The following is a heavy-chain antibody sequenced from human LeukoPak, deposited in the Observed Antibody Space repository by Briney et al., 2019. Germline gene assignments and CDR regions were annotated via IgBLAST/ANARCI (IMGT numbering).Heavy chain of an antibody. J-gene: IGHJ3*02. CDR2: INPNSGGT. Sequence: ASVKVSCKASGYTFTGYYMHWVRQAPGQGLEWMGWINPNSGGTNYAQKFQGRVTMTRDTSISTAYMELSRLRSDDTAVYYCARVGYYDSSGYSEDVFDIWGQGTMVTVSS. V-gene: IGHV1-2*02. CDR3: ARVGYYDSSGYSEDVFDI. D-gene: IGHD3-22*01. CDR1: GYTFTGYY.